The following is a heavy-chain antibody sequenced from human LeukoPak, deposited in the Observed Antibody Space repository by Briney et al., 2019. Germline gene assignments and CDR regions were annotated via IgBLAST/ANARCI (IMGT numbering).Heavy chain of an antibody. CDR1: GGSISSSNYY. D-gene: IGHD3-10*01. CDR2: IYYSGST. J-gene: IGHJ4*02. CDR3: ARLGYYGSGSLVDYFDY. Sequence: PSETLSLTCTVSGGSISSSNYYWGWLRQPPGTGLEWIGSIYYSGSTYYNPSLKSRVTISVDTSKNQFSLKLSSVTAADTAVYYCARLGYYGSGSLVDYFDYWGQGTLVTVSS. V-gene: IGHV4-39*01.